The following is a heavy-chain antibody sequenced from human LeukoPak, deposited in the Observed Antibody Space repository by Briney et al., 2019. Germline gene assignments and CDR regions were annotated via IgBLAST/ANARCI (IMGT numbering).Heavy chain of an antibody. J-gene: IGHJ4*02. CDR1: GFAFGDYW. CDR3: ASELPSSSWYDY. V-gene: IGHV3-7*01. D-gene: IGHD6-13*01. Sequence: HAGGSLRLSCGASGFAFGDYWMTGLRDAPGKGLEWVANIKKDGSEKYYVASVRGRFTISRDHAKNSLYLRMNSLRAEDAAVYYCASELPSSSWYDYWGQGTLVTVSS. CDR2: IKKDGSEK.